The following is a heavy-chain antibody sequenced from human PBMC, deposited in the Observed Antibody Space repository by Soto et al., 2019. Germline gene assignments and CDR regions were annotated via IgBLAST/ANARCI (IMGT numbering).Heavy chain of an antibody. CDR3: ARDRGWLKLVGYYYYGMDV. V-gene: IGHV1-2*02. CDR1: GYTFTGYY. Sequence: ASVKVSCKASGYTFTGYYMHWVRQAPGQGLEWMGWINPNSGGTNYAQKFQGRVTMTRDTSISTAYMELSRLRSDDTAVYYCARDRGWLKLVGYYYYGMDVWGQGTTVTVSS. D-gene: IGHD2-15*01. CDR2: INPNSGGT. J-gene: IGHJ6*02.